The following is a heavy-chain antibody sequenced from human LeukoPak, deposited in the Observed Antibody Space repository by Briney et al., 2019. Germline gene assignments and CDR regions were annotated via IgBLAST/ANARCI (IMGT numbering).Heavy chain of an antibody. J-gene: IGHJ4*02. CDR2: INHSGST. D-gene: IGHD1-26*01. Sequence: KPSETLSLTCAVYGGSFSGYYWSWIRQPPGKGLEWIGEINHSGSTNYNPSLKSRVTISVDTSKNQSSLKLSSVTAADTAVYYCARVGMVGPVDYWGQGTLVTVSS. V-gene: IGHV4-34*01. CDR1: GGSFSGYY. CDR3: ARVGMVGPVDY.